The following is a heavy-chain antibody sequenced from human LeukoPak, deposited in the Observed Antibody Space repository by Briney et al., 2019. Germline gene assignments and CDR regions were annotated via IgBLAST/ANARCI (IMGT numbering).Heavy chain of an antibody. V-gene: IGHV3-53*01. D-gene: IGHD6-13*01. Sequence: GGSLRLSCAASEFSVGSNYMTWVRQAPGKGLEWVSLIYSGGSTYYSDSVKGRFTISRDNSKHTLYLQMNSLRAEDTAVYYCAKGYSSSWYFSGSYIDYWGQGTLVTVSS. CDR3: AKGYSSSWYFSGSYIDY. CDR2: IYSGGST. J-gene: IGHJ4*02. CDR1: EFSVGSNY.